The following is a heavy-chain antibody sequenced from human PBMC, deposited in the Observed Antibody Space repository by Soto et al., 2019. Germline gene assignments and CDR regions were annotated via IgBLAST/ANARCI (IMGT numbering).Heavy chain of an antibody. J-gene: IGHJ4*02. CDR2: ISGSGGST. V-gene: IGHV3-23*01. D-gene: IGHD3-16*02. CDR1: GFTFSSYA. CDR3: AKDTTGGGFGGVIGYFDY. Sequence: GGSLRLSCAASGFTFSSYAMSWVRQAPGKGLEWVSAISGSGGSTYYADSVKGRFTISRDNSKNTLYLQMNSLRAEDTAVYYCAKDTTGGGFGGVIGYFDYWGQGTLVTVSS.